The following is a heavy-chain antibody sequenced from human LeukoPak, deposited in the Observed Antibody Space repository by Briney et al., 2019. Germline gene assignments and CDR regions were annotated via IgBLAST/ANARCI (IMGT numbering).Heavy chain of an antibody. CDR2: ISGSSDII. J-gene: IGHJ5*02. V-gene: IGHV3-23*01. D-gene: IGHD6-19*01. CDR3: AKDKGYSSGWYLLDP. Sequence: PSETLSLTCAVYGGSFSGYYWSWVRQAPGKGLEWVSIISGSSDIIKYADSVKGRFSISRDNSKNTLYLQMNNLRAEDTAVYYCAKDKGYSSGWYLLDPWGQGTLVTVSS. CDR1: GGSFSGYY.